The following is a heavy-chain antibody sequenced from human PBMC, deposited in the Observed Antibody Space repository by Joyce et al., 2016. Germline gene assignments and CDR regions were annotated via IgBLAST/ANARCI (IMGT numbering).Heavy chain of an antibody. CDR1: GGTFRSYG. V-gene: IGHV1-69*12. J-gene: IGHJ3*02. CDR2: IIPMYLTP. CDR3: ATDFESTGYLPFDI. D-gene: IGHD3-22*01. Sequence: QVQLVQSGAEVKRPGSSVRVSCKASGGTFRSYGISWVRQAPGQGLEGMGQIIPMYLTPTYAQKFRGRVTVTADESTRTAYMELSNLRSEDTAVYYCATDFESTGYLPFDIWGQGTTITVSS.